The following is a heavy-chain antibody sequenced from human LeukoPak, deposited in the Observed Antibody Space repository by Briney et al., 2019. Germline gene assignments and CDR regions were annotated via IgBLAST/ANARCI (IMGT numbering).Heavy chain of an antibody. V-gene: IGHV4-59*02. D-gene: IGHD2-21*02. CDR2: IYFSENT. Sequence: PSETLSLTCTVSGASVSSYYWSWIRQPPGMGLEWIGYIYFSENTIYNPSLRSRLTISVDTSKNQFSLKLSSVTAADTAVYYCAACLRGGDCFSFDYWGRGTLVTVSS. J-gene: IGHJ4*02. CDR3: AACLRGGDCFSFDY. CDR1: GASVSSYY.